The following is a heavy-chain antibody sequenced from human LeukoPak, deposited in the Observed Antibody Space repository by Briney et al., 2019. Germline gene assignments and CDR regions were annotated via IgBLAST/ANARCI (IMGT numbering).Heavy chain of an antibody. Sequence: PSETLSLTCAVYGGSFSGYYWSWIRQPPGKGPEWIGEINHSGSTNYNPSLKSRVTISVDTSKNQFSLKLSSVTAADTAVYYCARLKLSMVRGVIYQDYYYYMDVWGKGTTVTVSS. CDR3: ARLKLSMVRGVIYQDYYYYMDV. D-gene: IGHD3-10*01. CDR2: INHSGST. J-gene: IGHJ6*03. CDR1: GGSFSGYY. V-gene: IGHV4-34*01.